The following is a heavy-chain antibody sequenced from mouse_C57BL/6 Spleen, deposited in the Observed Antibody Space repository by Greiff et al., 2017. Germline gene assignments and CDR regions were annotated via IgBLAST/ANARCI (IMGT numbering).Heavy chain of an antibody. CDR3: ARRSDYGKENYAMDY. Sequence: QVQLQQSGAELARPGASVKMSCKASGYTFTSYTMHWVKQRPGQGLEWIGYINPSSGYTKYNQKFKDKATLTADKSSSTAYMQLSSLTSEDSAVYYCARRSDYGKENYAMDYWGQGTSVTVSS. J-gene: IGHJ4*01. D-gene: IGHD2-1*01. CDR2: INPSSGYT. CDR1: GYTFTSYT. V-gene: IGHV1-4*01.